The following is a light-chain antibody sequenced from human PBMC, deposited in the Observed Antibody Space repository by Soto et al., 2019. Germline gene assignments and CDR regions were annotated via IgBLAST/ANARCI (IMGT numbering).Light chain of an antibody. V-gene: IGKV3D-15*01. CDR2: GAS. CDR3: QRRINWPLT. Sequence: EIVMTQSPATLSVSPGERATLSCRASQSVSSNLAWYQQKPGQAPRLLIHGASTRANGIPARFSGSRSGTEFTLTISSLQSEDFAVYYCQRRINWPLTFGGGTKVDIK. CDR1: QSVSSN. J-gene: IGKJ4*01.